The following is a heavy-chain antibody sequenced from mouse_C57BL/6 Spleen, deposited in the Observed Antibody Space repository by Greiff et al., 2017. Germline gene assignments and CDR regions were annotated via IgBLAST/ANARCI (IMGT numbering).Heavy chain of an antibody. CDR1: GYTFTDYN. CDR3: ARYFFDY. V-gene: IGHV1-18*01. Sequence: VQLQQSGPELVKPGASVKIPCKASGYTFTDYNMDWVKQSHGKSLEWIGEINPNNGGTIYNQKFKGKATLTVDKSSSTAYMELRSLTSEDTAVYYCARYFFDYWGQGTTLTVSS. CDR2: INPNNGGT. J-gene: IGHJ2*01.